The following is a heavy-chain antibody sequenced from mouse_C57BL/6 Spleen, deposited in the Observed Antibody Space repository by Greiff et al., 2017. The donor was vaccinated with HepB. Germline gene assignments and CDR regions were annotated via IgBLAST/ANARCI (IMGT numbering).Heavy chain of an antibody. CDR3: ASNPDYYGSSWGYFDV. CDR2: IDPSDSYT. CDR1: GYTFTSYW. J-gene: IGHJ1*03. Sequence: QVQLQQPGAELVRPGTSVKLSCKASGYTFTSYWMHWVKQRPGQGLEWIGVIDPSDSYTNYNQKFKGKATLTVDTSSSTAYMQLSSLTSEDSAVYYCASNPDYYGSSWGYFDVWGTGTTVTVSS. V-gene: IGHV1-59*01. D-gene: IGHD1-1*01.